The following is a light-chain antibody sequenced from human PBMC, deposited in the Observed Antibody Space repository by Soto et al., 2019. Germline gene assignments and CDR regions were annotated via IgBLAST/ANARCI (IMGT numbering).Light chain of an antibody. J-gene: IGKJ5*01. Sequence: VLAQSPGTPFLSPGERTTPSLQASQSVSNNYLAWYQQKPGQAPRLLIYGASNRATGIPDRFSGSGSGTDFTLTISRLEPEDFAVYYCQQYGSSPITFGQGTRLEIK. CDR1: QSVSNNY. CDR3: QQYGSSPIT. CDR2: GAS. V-gene: IGKV3-20*01.